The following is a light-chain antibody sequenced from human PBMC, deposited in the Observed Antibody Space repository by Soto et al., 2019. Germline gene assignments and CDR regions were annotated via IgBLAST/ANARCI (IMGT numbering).Light chain of an antibody. CDR1: QSISTW. J-gene: IGKJ1*01. Sequence: DIQMTQSPSTLSASVGDRVTITCRASQSISTWLALYQQEPGKAPKLLIHKASSLQSGVPSRFSGSGSGTDFTLTISSLHPDDFATYYCQQYNSYSPTFGQGTKV. V-gene: IGKV1-5*03. CDR2: KAS. CDR3: QQYNSYSPT.